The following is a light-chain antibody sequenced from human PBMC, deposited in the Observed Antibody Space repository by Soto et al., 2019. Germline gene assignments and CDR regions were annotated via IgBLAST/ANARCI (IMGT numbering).Light chain of an antibody. CDR2: AAS. Sequence: DIQMTQSPSSLSASIGDRVTITCRASQDISDYLAWYQQKPGKVPNLLIYAASTLQSGVPSRFSGSGSGTEFTLTISSLQSEDVASSYCQRYGGTPYTFGPGTKVDIK. CDR1: QDISDY. CDR3: QRYGGTPYT. J-gene: IGKJ3*01. V-gene: IGKV1-27*01.